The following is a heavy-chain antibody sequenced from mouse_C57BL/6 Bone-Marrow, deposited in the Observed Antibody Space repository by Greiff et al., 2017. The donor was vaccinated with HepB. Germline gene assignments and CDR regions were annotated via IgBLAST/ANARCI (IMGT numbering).Heavy chain of an antibody. CDR2: ISSFAYSI. D-gene: IGHD1-1*01. V-gene: IGHV5-15*01. CDR1: GFTFSDYG. J-gene: IGHJ4*01. CDR3: ARHGDYYGSSSYYAMDY. Sequence: EVQGVESGGGLVQPGGSLKLSCAASGFTFSDYGMAWVRQAPRKGPEWVAFISSFAYSIYYADTVTGRFTVTRENAKNTLYLEMSRLRSEDTAMYYCARHGDYYGSSSYYAMDYWGQGTSVTVSS.